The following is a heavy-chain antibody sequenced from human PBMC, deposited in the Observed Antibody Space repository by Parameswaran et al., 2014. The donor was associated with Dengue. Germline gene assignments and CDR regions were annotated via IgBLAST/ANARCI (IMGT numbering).Heavy chain of an antibody. Sequence: QMPGKGLEWIGEINHSGSTNYNPSLKSRVTISVDTSKNQFSLKLSSVTAADTAVYYCARGRTKYYYYYGMDVWGQGTTVTVSS. V-gene: IGHV4-34*01. CDR3: ARGRTKYYYYYGMDV. CDR2: INHSGST. J-gene: IGHJ6*02.